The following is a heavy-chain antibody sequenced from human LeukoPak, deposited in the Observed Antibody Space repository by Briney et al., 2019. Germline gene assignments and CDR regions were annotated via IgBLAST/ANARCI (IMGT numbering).Heavy chain of an antibody. CDR1: GFAFSSYA. CDR2: ISSSGGST. J-gene: IGHJ4*02. Sequence: GGSLRLSCAASGFAFSSYAMSWVRQAPGKGLEWVSAISSSGGSTYYADSVKGRFTTSRDNSKNTLYLQMNSLRAEDTAVYYCAKGIQMYYYDSSGSAIDYWDQGTLVTVSS. V-gene: IGHV3-23*01. D-gene: IGHD3-22*01. CDR3: AKGIQMYYYDSSGSAIDY.